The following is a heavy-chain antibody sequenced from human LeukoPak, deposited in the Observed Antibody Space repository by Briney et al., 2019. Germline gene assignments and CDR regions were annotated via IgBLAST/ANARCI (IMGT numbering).Heavy chain of an antibody. Sequence: GRSLRLSCAASGFTFDDYAMHWVRQAPGKGLEWVSGISWNSGSIGYADSVKGRFTISRDNAKNSLYLQMSSLRAEDTALYYCATGPRMTNLNNWFDPWGQGTLVTVSS. CDR3: ATGPRMTNLNNWFDP. CDR1: GFTFDDYA. J-gene: IGHJ5*02. CDR2: ISWNSGSI. V-gene: IGHV3-9*01.